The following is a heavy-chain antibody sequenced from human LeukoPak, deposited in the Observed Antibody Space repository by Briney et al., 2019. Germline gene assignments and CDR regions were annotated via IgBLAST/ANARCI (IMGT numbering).Heavy chain of an antibody. CDR2: IYYSGST. CDR1: GDPISSYY. D-gene: IGHD1-7*01. CDR3: ASRNWDSGGFDI. J-gene: IGHJ3*02. V-gene: IGHV4-59*01. Sequence: SETLSLPCTVSGDPISSYYWRWLRQPPGKGPEWIGYIYYSGSTNYNPSLKSRVTISVDTSKNQFSLKLSSVTAADTAVYYCASRNWDSGGFDIWGQGTMVTVSS.